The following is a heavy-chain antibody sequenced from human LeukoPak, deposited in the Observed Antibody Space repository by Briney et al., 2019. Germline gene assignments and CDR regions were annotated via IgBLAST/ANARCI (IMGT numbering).Heavy chain of an antibody. Sequence: ASVKVSCKASGYTFTGHYMHWVRQAPGQGLEWMGWINPNSGGTNYAQKFQGRVTMTRDTSISTAYMELSRLRSDDTAVYYCARVGIAAAVLRGFDPWGQGTLVTVSS. CDR3: ARVGIAAAVLRGFDP. J-gene: IGHJ5*02. D-gene: IGHD6-13*01. CDR1: GYTFTGHY. CDR2: INPNSGGT. V-gene: IGHV1-2*02.